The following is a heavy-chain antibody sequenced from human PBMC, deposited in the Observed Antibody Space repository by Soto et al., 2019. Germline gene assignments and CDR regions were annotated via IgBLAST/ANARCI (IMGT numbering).Heavy chain of an antibody. Sequence: ASLKVSCKASGYTFTIYYMHWVLQAPGQGLEWMGIINPSGGSTSYAQKFQGRVTMTRDTSTSTVYMELSSLRSEDTAVYYCARAHQSWSAYYYYGMDVWGQGTTVTVS. D-gene: IGHD6-13*01. CDR1: GYTFTIYY. V-gene: IGHV1-46*01. CDR2: INPSGGST. J-gene: IGHJ6*02. CDR3: ARAHQSWSAYYYYGMDV.